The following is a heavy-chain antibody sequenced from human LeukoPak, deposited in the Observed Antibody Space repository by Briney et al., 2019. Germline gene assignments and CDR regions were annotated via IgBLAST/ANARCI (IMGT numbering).Heavy chain of an antibody. J-gene: IGHJ5*02. CDR2: IYYSGST. CDR1: GGSFSDYY. Sequence: SETLSLTCAAYGGSFSDYYWGWIRQPPGEGLEWIASIYYSGSTYYNPSLKSRVTISKDTSKNQFSPKLNSVTAADTAVYYCARGNWNYNWFDPWGQGTLVTVSS. V-gene: IGHV4-34*01. D-gene: IGHD1-7*01. CDR3: ARGNWNYNWFDP.